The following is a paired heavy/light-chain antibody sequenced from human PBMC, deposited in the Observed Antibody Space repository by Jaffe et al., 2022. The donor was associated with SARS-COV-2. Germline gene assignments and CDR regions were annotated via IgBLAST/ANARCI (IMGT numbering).Heavy chain of an antibody. CDR2: ISDSDDTI. CDR1: GFTFSDYY. Sequence: QVQLVASGGGLVKPGGSLRLSCAASGFTFSDYYMSWIRQAPGKGLEWISYISDSDDTIYYADSVKGRFTISRDNAKSSLYLQMNSLRAEDTAIYYCATERDYCSGGICYSRWLDPWGQGTLVTVSS. CDR3: ATERDYCSGGICYSRWLDP. J-gene: IGHJ5*02. D-gene: IGHD2-15*01. V-gene: IGHV3-11*01.
Light chain of an antibody. CDR3: QQLNGYPRIT. V-gene: IGKV1-9*01. CDR2: AAS. J-gene: IGKJ5*01. CDR1: HDISSF. Sequence: DIQLTQSPSFLSASVGDRVTITCRASHDISSFLAWYQQKPGKAPKVLIYAASTLQSGVPSRFSGSGSGTEFTLTISSLQPEDFAIYYCQQLNGYPRITFGQGTRLEIK.